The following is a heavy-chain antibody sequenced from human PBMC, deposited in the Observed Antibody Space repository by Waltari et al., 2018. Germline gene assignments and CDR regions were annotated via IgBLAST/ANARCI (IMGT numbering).Heavy chain of an antibody. Sequence: EVQLLESGGGLVQPGGSLRLSCAASGFTFSSYAMSWVRQAPGKGLEWVSAISCSGGSTYYADSVKGRFTISRDNSKNTLYLQMNSLRAEDTAVYYCVKDQALYDFWSGYSDYWGQGTLVTVSS. CDR3: VKDQALYDFWSGYSDY. J-gene: IGHJ4*02. CDR2: ISCSGGST. CDR1: GFTFSSYA. V-gene: IGHV3-23*01. D-gene: IGHD3-3*01.